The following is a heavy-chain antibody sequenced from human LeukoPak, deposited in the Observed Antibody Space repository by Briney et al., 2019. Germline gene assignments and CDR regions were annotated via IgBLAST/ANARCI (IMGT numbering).Heavy chain of an antibody. CDR1: GFTVNSNH. V-gene: IGHV3-66*01. CDR2: IYRSGNT. D-gene: IGHD3-3*02. Sequence: PGGSLRLSCAVSGFTVNSNHMSWVRQAPGKGLEWVSVIYRSGNTNYADSVKGRFTISRDNSKNTLYLQMNSLRAEDTAMYYCARDLLISNTWYLGDYWGQGTLVTVSS. CDR3: ARDLLISNTWYLGDY. J-gene: IGHJ4*02.